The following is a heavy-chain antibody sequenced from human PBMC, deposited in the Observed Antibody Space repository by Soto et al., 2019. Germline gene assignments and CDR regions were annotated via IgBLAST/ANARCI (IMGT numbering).Heavy chain of an antibody. D-gene: IGHD3-10*01. CDR3: ARLSTRGIVDP. Sequence: QVQLQESGPGLVKPSQTLSLTCTVSGDSINNGDYYWSWIRQPPGKGLEWTGYIYYTGATYYNPSLKSRLTISVDTSKNQVSLKLSSVTAADTAVYYCARLSTRGIVDPWGQGILVTVSS. V-gene: IGHV4-30-4*01. J-gene: IGHJ5*02. CDR2: IYYTGAT. CDR1: GDSINNGDYY.